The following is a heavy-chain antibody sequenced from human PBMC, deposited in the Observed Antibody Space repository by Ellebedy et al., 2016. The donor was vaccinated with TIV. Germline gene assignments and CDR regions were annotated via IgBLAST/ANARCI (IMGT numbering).Heavy chain of an antibody. J-gene: IGHJ4*02. CDR1: SDTLIKYG. D-gene: IGHD3-16*02. Sequence: ASVKVSCKASSDTLIKYGVSWVRQAPGQGLAWMGWISAYNGNTRYTQKLQGRVTMTTDTSTSTAYMELRSLSSDDTAVYYCARGHDYIWGSYRLPDYWGQGTLVTVSS. CDR2: ISAYNGNT. V-gene: IGHV1-18*01. CDR3: ARGHDYIWGSYRLPDY.